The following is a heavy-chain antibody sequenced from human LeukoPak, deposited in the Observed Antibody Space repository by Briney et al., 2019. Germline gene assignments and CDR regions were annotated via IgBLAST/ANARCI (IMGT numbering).Heavy chain of an antibody. D-gene: IGHD3-16*02. Sequence: GGSLRLSCAASGFTFSNFSMSWVRQAPGQGLEWVAVISYDGSNKYYADSVKGRFTISRDISKNTLYLQMNSLRAEDTAVYYCAKASVYVYYGIVVWGQGTTVTVSS. J-gene: IGHJ6*02. CDR1: GFTFSNFS. V-gene: IGHV3-30*18. CDR2: ISYDGSNK. CDR3: AKASVYVYYGIVV.